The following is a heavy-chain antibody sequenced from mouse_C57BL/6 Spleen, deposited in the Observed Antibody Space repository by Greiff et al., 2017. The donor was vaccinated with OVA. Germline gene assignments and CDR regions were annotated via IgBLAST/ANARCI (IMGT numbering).Heavy chain of an antibody. CDR3: ARYGYGSSHWYFDV. J-gene: IGHJ1*03. D-gene: IGHD1-1*01. CDR1: GYTFTSYW. Sequence: VQLQQPGAELVKPGASVKLSCKASGYTFTSYWMHWVKQRPGQGLEWIGMIHPNSGSTNYNEKFKSKATLTVDKSSSTAYMQLSSLTSEDSAVYYCARYGYGSSHWYFDVWGTGTTVTVSS. V-gene: IGHV1-64*01. CDR2: IHPNSGST.